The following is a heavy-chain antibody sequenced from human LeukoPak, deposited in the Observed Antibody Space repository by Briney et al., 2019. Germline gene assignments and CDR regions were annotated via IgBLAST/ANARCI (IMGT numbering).Heavy chain of an antibody. D-gene: IGHD2-2*01. J-gene: IGHJ5*02. CDR3: ARDVRLSATSWFDP. Sequence: GGSLSLSCEASGFPFSSYWMSWVRQAPGKGLEWVANIKQDGSEKYYVDSVKGRFTISRDNANNSLYLQMNSLRAEDTAVYYCARDVRLSATSWFDPWGQGTLVTVSS. CDR2: IKQDGSEK. V-gene: IGHV3-7*01. CDR1: GFPFSSYW.